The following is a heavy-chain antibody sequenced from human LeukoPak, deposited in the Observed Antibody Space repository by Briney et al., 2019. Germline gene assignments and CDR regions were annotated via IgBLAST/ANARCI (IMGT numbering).Heavy chain of an antibody. CDR3: AARTSGYWRAFDY. CDR2: IHPGDSET. D-gene: IGHD3-22*01. J-gene: IGHJ4*02. CDR1: GYNFTSYW. Sequence: GESLKVSCKGSGYNFTSYWIGWVRQMPGKGLEWVGIIHPGDSETRYSPSFQGQVTISVDKSFTTAYLQWSSLKASDTAMYYCAARTSGYWRAFDYWGQGTLVTVSS. V-gene: IGHV5-51*01.